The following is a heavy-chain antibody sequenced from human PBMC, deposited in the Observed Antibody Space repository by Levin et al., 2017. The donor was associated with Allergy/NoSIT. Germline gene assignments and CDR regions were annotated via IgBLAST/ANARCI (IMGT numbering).Heavy chain of an antibody. CDR2: FDPEDGET. CDR1: GYTLTELS. V-gene: IGHV1-24*01. CDR3: ATAPYSSGWYTLDY. J-gene: IGHJ4*02. D-gene: IGHD6-19*01. Sequence: GESLKISCKVSGYTLTELSMHWVRQAPGKGLEWMGGFDPEDGETIYAQKFQGRVTMTEDTSTDTAYMELSSLRSEDTAVYYCATAPYSSGWYTLDYWGQGTLVTVSS.